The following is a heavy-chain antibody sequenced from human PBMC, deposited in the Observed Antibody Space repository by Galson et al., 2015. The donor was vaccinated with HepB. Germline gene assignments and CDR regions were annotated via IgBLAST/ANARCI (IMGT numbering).Heavy chain of an antibody. CDR2: IKQDGSEK. J-gene: IGHJ4*02. CDR3: ARDYTLEASVYYFDY. D-gene: IGHD2/OR15-2a*01. V-gene: IGHV3-7*03. CDR1: GFTFSNYW. Sequence: SLRLSCAASGFTFSNYWMSWVRQAPGKGLEWVANIKQDGSEKYYVDSVKGRFTISRDNAKNSLYLQMNSLRAEDTAVYYCARDYTLEASVYYFDYWGQGTLVAVSS.